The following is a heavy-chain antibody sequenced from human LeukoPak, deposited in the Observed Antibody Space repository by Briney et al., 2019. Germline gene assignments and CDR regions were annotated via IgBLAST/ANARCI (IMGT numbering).Heavy chain of an antibody. Sequence: GGPLRLSCAASGFTFDDYAMHWVRQAPGKGLEWVSGISWNSGSIGYADSVKGRFTISRDNAKNSLYLQMNSLRAEDTALYYCAKVGYDSSGYYLFDYWGQGTLVTVSS. CDR2: ISWNSGSI. J-gene: IGHJ4*02. CDR1: GFTFDDYA. CDR3: AKVGYDSSGYYLFDY. D-gene: IGHD3-22*01. V-gene: IGHV3-9*01.